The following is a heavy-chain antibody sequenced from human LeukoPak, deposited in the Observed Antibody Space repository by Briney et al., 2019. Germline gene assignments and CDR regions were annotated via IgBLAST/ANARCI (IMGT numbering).Heavy chain of an antibody. CDR1: GFTFSSYS. CDR2: ISSSSSYI. D-gene: IGHD3-22*01. J-gene: IGHJ3*01. V-gene: IGHV3-21*01. CDR3: ARDSFYYYDSSGYHGAFDV. Sequence: GGSLRLSCAASGFTFSSYSMNWVRQAPGKGLEWVSSISSSSSYIYYADSVKGRFTISRDNAKNSLYLQMNSLRAEDTAVYYCARDSFYYYDSSGYHGAFDVWGQGTMVTVSS.